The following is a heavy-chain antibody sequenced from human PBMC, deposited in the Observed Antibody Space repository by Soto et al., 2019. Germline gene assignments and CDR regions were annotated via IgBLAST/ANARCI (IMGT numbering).Heavy chain of an antibody. D-gene: IGHD1-20*01. CDR1: GGSISSGGYS. V-gene: IGHV4-30-2*01. J-gene: IGHJ5*02. Sequence: SETLSLTCAVSGGSISSGGYSWSWIRQPPGKGLEWIGYIYHSGSTYYNQSLKSRVTISVDRSKNQFSLKLSSVTAADTALYYCARGGKYNWNHNWFDPWGQGTLVTVSS. CDR3: ARGGKYNWNHNWFDP. CDR2: IYHSGST.